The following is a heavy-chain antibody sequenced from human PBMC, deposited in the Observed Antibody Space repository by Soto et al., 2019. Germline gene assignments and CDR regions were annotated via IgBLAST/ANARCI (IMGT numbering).Heavy chain of an antibody. CDR1: GGSISSGGYY. CDR3: ARDSSSWKYFDY. V-gene: IGHV4-31*03. Sequence: SETLSLTCTVSGGSISSGGYYWSWIRQHPGKGLEWIGYIYYSGSTYYNPSLKSRVTISVDTSKNQFSLKLSSVTAADTAVYYCARDSSSWKYFDYWGQGTLVTVSS. J-gene: IGHJ4*02. CDR2: IYYSGST. D-gene: IGHD6-13*01.